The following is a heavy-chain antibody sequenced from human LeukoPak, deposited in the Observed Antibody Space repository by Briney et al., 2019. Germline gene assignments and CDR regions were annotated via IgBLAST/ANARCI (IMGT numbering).Heavy chain of an antibody. CDR2: ISSSSGYI. Sequence: PGGSLRLSCAASGFSLSSYNMNWVRQAPGKGLEWVSSISSSSGYIYYTDSVKGRFTISRDNAQNSLYLQMDSLRDEDTAVYYCVRDYGSGSYCSFDYWGQGSLVTVSS. CDR1: GFSLSSYN. J-gene: IGHJ4*02. CDR3: VRDYGSGSYCSFDY. D-gene: IGHD3-10*01. V-gene: IGHV3-21*01.